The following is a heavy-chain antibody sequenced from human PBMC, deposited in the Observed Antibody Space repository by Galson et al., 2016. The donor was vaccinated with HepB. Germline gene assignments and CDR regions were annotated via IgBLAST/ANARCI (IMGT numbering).Heavy chain of an antibody. CDR2: IWYDGSRK. J-gene: IGHJ5*02. CDR1: GFNFGNYG. Sequence: SLRLSCAASGFNFGNYGMHWVRQAPGKGLEWVAVIWYDGSRKYYGDSVKGRSTISRDNSKDTLYLDMTNLGVADTAVYYCVREATDSDEFTGWFDPWGQGILVTVS. V-gene: IGHV3-33*01. CDR3: VREATDSDEFTGWFDP. D-gene: IGHD3-22*01.